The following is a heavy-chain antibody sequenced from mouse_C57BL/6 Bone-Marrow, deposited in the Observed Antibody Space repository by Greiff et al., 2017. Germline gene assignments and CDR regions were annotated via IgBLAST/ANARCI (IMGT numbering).Heavy chain of an antibody. CDR2: IYPRSGNT. V-gene: IGHV1-81*01. D-gene: IGHD1-1*01. CDR3: ARGGLYGSSDWYFDV. CDR1: GYTFTSYG. Sequence: VKVVESGAELARPGASVKLSCKASGYTFTSYGISWVKQRTGQGLEWIGEIYPRSGNTYYNEKFKGKATLTADKSSSTAYMELRSLTSEDSAFYFCARGGLYGSSDWYFDVWGTGTTVTVSS. J-gene: IGHJ1*03.